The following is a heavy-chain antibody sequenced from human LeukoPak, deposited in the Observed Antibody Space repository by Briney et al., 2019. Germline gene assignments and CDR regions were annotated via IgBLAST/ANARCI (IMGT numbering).Heavy chain of an antibody. J-gene: IGHJ3*02. CDR1: GGSISSSSYY. Sequence: SETLSLTCTVSGGSISSSSYYWGWVRQPPGKGLEWIGEIYHSGSTNYNPSLKSPVTMSVDTSKNQFSLKLSSVTAADTAVYYCASGRDWDSSGNDAFDIWGQGTMVTVSS. CDR3: ASGRDWDSSGNDAFDI. V-gene: IGHV4-39*07. D-gene: IGHD3-22*01. CDR2: IYHSGST.